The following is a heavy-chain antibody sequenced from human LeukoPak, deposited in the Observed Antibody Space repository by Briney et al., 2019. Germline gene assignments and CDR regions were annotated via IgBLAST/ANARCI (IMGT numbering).Heavy chain of an antibody. CDR2: ISYDGSNK. CDR3: ASYCSDCYSSAEYFQH. J-gene: IGHJ1*01. V-gene: IGHV3-30-3*01. Sequence: PGGSLRLSCAASGFTFSSYAMHWVRQAPGKGLEWVAVISYDGSNKYYADSVKGRFTISRDNSKNTLYLQMNSLRAEDTAVFYCASYCSDCYSSAEYFQHWGQGTLVTVSS. D-gene: IGHD2-21*02. CDR1: GFTFSSYA.